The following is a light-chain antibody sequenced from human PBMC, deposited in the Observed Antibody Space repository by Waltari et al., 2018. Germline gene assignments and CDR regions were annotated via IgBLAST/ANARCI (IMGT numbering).Light chain of an antibody. CDR1: QSIGTY. CDR3: QQYDSFSPVT. J-gene: IGKJ1*01. V-gene: IGKV1-5*03. Sequence: DIQMTQSPSTLSASVGDRVSITCRASQSIGTYLAWYQQKPGKAPKLLIYRASTLESGGPFRFSGSGSGTEFTLTISSLQPDDFATYYCQQYDSFSPVTFGQGTRVDIK. CDR2: RAS.